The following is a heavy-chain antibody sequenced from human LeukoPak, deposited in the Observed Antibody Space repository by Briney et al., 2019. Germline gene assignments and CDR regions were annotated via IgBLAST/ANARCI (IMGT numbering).Heavy chain of an antibody. CDR3: ARWYSGSYRIDY. D-gene: IGHD1-26*01. Sequence: PSETLSLTCTVSGGSISSGGYYWSWIRQHPGKGLEWIGYIYYSGSTYYNPSPKSRVTISVDTSKNQFSLKLSSVTAADTAVYYCARWYSGSYRIDYWGQGTLVTVST. CDR1: GGSISSGGYY. CDR2: IYYSGST. V-gene: IGHV4-31*03. J-gene: IGHJ4*02.